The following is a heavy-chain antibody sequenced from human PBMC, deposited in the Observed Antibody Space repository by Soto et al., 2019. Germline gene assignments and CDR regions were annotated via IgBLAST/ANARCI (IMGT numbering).Heavy chain of an antibody. J-gene: IGHJ4*01. V-gene: IGHV3-30*03. CDR3: AVSALGSGSPFDY. Sequence: HLGGSLRLSCAASGFTFSSYGMHWVRQAPGKGLEWVAVISYDGSNKYYGDSVKGRFTISRDNSKTTLYLQMNSLRAEDTAVYYCAVSALGSGSPFDYWGHGTLVTVSS. CDR2: ISYDGSNK. D-gene: IGHD3-10*01. CDR1: GFTFSSYG.